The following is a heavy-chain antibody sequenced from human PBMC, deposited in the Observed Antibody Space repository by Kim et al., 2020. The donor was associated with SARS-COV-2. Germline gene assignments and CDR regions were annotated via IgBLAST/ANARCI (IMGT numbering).Heavy chain of an antibody. CDR2: INSDGSNT. Sequence: GGSLRLSCAASGFSFNTYWMHWVRQPPGKGLVWVSHINSDGSNTNYADSVKGRFTISRDNAKNTLYLQLNSLRAEDTAVYYCARGARELGPYFDYWGQGTLVTVAS. J-gene: IGHJ4*02. D-gene: IGHD1-26*01. CDR3: ARGARELGPYFDY. CDR1: GFSFNTYW. V-gene: IGHV3-74*01.